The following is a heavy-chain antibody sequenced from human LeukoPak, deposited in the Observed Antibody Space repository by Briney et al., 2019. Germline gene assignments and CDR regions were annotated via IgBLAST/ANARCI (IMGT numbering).Heavy chain of an antibody. V-gene: IGHV1-2*02. D-gene: IGHD5-18*01. CDR1: GYTFTGYY. CDR2: INPNSGGT. J-gene: IGHJ4*02. Sequence: GASVKVSCKASGYTFTGYYMHWVRQAPGQGLEWMGGINPNSGGTNYAQKFQGRVTMTRDTSISTAYMELSRLRSDDTAVYYCARDLSLDTAMAHFDYWGQGTLVTVSS. CDR3: ARDLSLDTAMAHFDY.